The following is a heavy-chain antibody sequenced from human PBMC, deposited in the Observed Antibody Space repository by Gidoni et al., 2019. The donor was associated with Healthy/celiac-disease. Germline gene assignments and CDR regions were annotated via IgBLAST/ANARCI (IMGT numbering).Heavy chain of an antibody. CDR1: GGSISRGSYD. V-gene: IGHV4-61*02. Sequence: QVQLQESGPGLVKPSQTLSLTCTVSGGSISRGSYDWSWIRQPAGKGLEWIGRIYTCGSTNSNPALKSRVTISVDTSKNQFSLKLSSVTAADTAVYYCARLRDYYDSSGYRGWFDPWGQGTLVTVSS. CDR3: ARLRDYYDSSGYRGWFDP. CDR2: IYTCGST. D-gene: IGHD3-22*01. J-gene: IGHJ5*02.